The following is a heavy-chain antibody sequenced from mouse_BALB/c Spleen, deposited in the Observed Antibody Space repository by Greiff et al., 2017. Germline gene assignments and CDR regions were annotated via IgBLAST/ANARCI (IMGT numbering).Heavy chain of an antibody. CDR3: ARGAYYYGSSYWYFDV. V-gene: IGHV1-9*01. J-gene: IGHJ1*01. Sequence: VQLHQSGAELMKPGASVKISCKATGYTFSSYWIEWVKQRPGHGLEWIGEILPGSGSTNYNEKFKGKATFTADTSSNTAYMQLSSLTSEDSAVYYCARGAYYYGSSYWYFDVWGAGTTVTVSS. CDR1: GYTFSSYW. D-gene: IGHD1-1*01. CDR2: ILPGSGST.